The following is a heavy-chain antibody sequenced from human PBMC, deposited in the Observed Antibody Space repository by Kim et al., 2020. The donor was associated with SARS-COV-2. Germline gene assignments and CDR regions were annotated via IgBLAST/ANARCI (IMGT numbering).Heavy chain of an antibody. J-gene: IGHJ4*02. CDR2: IIPILGIA. CDR3: ARGSIAAAGIRGGY. Sequence: SVKVSCKASGGTFSSYAISWVRQAPGQGLEWMGRIIPILGIANYAQKFQGRVTITADKSTSTAYMELSSLRSEDTAVYYCARGSIAAAGIRGGYWGQGTLVTVSS. V-gene: IGHV1-69*04. CDR1: GGTFSSYA. D-gene: IGHD6-13*01.